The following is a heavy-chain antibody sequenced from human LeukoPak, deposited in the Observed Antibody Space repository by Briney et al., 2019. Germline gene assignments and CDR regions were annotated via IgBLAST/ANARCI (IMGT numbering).Heavy chain of an antibody. CDR1: GGSISRGSYY. V-gene: IGHV4-61*02. Sequence: SETLSLTCTVSGGSISRGSYYWSWIRQPAGKGLEWIGRIYTSGSTNYNPSLKSRVTISVDTSKNQFSLKLSSVTAADTAVYYCARDPSAVAAGWFDPWGQGTLVTVSS. CDR2: IYTSGST. CDR3: ARDPSAVAAGWFDP. J-gene: IGHJ5*02. D-gene: IGHD6-19*01.